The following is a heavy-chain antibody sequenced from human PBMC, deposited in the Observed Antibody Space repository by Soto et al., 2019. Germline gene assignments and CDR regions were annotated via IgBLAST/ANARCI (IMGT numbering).Heavy chain of an antibody. J-gene: IGHJ3*02. CDR3: ASDYDYIWGSYRDDDAFDI. D-gene: IGHD3-16*02. CDR2: IKQDGSEK. CDR1: GFTFSSYW. V-gene: IGHV3-7*01. Sequence: EVQLVESGGGLVQPGGSLRLSCAASGFTFSSYWMSWVRQAPGKGLEWVANIKQDGSEKYYVDSVKGRFTISRDNAKNSLYLQMNSLRVEDTAAYYCASDYDYIWGSYRDDDAFDIWGQGTMVTVSS.